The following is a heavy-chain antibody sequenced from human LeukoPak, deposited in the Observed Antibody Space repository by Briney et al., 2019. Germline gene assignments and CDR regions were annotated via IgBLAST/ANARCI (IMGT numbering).Heavy chain of an antibody. D-gene: IGHD6-25*01. CDR1: GFTFSSYA. CDR2: ISYDGSNK. CDR3: AREESGYYYYYGMDV. V-gene: IGHV3-30-3*01. Sequence: PGGSLRLSCAASGFTFSSYAMHWVRQAPGKGLEWVAVISYDGSNKYYADSVKGRFTISRDNSKNTLYLQMNSLRAEDTAVYYCAREESGYYYYYGMDVWGQGTTVTVSS. J-gene: IGHJ6*02.